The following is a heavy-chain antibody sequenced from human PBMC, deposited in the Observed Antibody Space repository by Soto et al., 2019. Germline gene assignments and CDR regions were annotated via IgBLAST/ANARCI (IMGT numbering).Heavy chain of an antibody. D-gene: IGHD3-22*01. CDR1: GGTFSSYA. V-gene: IGHV1-69*13. CDR2: IIPIFGTA. CDR3: ARASSSWDSSGYYYLSAFDI. J-gene: IGHJ3*02. Sequence: ASVKVSCKASGGTFSSYAISWVRQAPGQGLEWMGGIIPIFGTANYAQKFQGRVTITADESTSTAYMELSSLRSEDTAAYYCARASSSWDSSGYYYLSAFDIWGQGTMVTVSS.